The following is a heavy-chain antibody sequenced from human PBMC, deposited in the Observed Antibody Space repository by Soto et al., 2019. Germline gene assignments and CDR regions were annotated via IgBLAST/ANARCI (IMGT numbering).Heavy chain of an antibody. CDR2: ISYDGSNK. J-gene: IGHJ4*02. CDR1: GFTFSSYA. Sequence: GGSLRLSCAASGFTFSSYAMHWVRQAPGKGLEWVAVISYDGSNKYYADSVKGRFTISRDNSKNTLYLQMNSLRAEDTAVYHCARAYYYDSSGYPYWGQGTLVTVSS. D-gene: IGHD3-22*01. V-gene: IGHV3-30-3*01. CDR3: ARAYYYDSSGYPY.